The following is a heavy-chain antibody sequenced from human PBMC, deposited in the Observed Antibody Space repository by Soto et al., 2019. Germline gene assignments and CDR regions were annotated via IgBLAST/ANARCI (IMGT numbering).Heavy chain of an antibody. J-gene: IGHJ6*02. CDR1: GFTFSSYA. CDR3: ARAIQLLYYYYYGMDV. D-gene: IGHD2-2*01. CDR2: ISHDGSNK. Sequence: GGSLRLSCAASGFTFSSYAMHWVRQAPGKGLEWVAVISHDGSNKYYADSVKGRFTISRDNSKNTLYLQMNSLRAEDTAVYYCARAIQLLYYYYYGMDVWGQGTTDTVSS. V-gene: IGHV3-30-3*01.